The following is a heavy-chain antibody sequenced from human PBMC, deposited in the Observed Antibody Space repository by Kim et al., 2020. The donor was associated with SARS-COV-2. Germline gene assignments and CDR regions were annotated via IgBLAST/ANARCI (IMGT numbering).Heavy chain of an antibody. CDR3: VKASPDSGSYPSEY. CDR1: GFTFRNSA. V-gene: IGHV3-30*04. D-gene: IGHD1-26*01. J-gene: IGHJ4*02. Sequence: GGSLRLSCAASGFTFRNSAMHWVRQAPGKGLDWVAVISYNGNDRFYADSVKGRFTISRDNSKNTLFLQMNSLRPEDTAIYYCVKASPDSGSYPSEYWGQGTLVTVSS. CDR2: ISYNGNDR.